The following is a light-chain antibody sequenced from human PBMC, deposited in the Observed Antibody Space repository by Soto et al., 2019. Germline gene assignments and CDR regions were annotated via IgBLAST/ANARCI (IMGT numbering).Light chain of an antibody. CDR2: EVS. Sequence: QSALTQPASVSGSPGQSITISCTGTSSDVGGYNYVSWYQHHPGKAPKLMICEVSNRPSGVSNRFSGSKSGNTASLTISGLQAEDEADYYCSSYTSSSTTVFGTGTKVTVL. J-gene: IGLJ1*01. V-gene: IGLV2-14*01. CDR3: SSYTSSSTTV. CDR1: SSDVGGYNY.